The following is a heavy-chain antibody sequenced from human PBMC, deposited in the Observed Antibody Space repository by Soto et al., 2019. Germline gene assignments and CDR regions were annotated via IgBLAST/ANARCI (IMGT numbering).Heavy chain of an antibody. CDR1: GFIFSSYA. CDR3: HKGAANKVVVAASDYYYYMDG. V-gene: IGHV3-23*01. D-gene: IGHD2-15*01. Sequence: GRSLRLSSAASGFIFSSYALSCVRQAPGKRLERPSGISGSGGSTYYAGSVKSRFTISRDNSKNTLYLQMTRLRAEDTAVYYSHKGAANKVVVAASDYYYYMDGWGKGTTVTVSS. CDR2: ISGSGGST. J-gene: IGHJ6*03.